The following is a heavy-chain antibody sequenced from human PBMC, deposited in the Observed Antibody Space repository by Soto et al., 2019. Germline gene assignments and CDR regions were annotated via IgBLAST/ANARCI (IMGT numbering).Heavy chain of an antibody. CDR1: GYTFTRYG. CDR2: SSGYNGDT. D-gene: IGHD2-8*01. Sequence: QGHLVQSEAEVKKSGASVKVSCKASGYTFTRYGISWVRQAPGQGLEWMGWSSGYNGDTNYAQKFQGRVSMTLATSTGTAYMELRSLTSDDTAIYYCAKNGQPPYYYYGLDVWGQGTKVTVSS. J-gene: IGHJ6*02. CDR3: AKNGQPPYYYYGLDV. V-gene: IGHV1-18*01.